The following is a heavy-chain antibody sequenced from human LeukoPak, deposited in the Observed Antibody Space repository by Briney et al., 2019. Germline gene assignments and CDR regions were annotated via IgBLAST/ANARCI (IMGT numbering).Heavy chain of an antibody. CDR3: ARGDCSSTSCYLGYYYYYYGMDV. V-gene: IGHV1-8*01. Sequence: GASVKVSCKASGYTSTSYDINWVRQATGQGLGWMGWMNPNSGNTGYAQKFQGRVTMTRNTSISTAYMELSSLRSEDTAVYYCARGDCSSTSCYLGYYYYYYGMDVWGQGTTVTVSS. CDR2: MNPNSGNT. D-gene: IGHD2-2*01. CDR1: GYTSTSYD. J-gene: IGHJ6*02.